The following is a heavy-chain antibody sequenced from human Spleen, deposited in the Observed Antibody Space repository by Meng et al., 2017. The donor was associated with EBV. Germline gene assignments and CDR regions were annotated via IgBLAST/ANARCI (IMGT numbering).Heavy chain of an antibody. CDR3: ATWWGKGYY. J-gene: IGHJ4*02. CDR2: INHSGNT. CDR1: GGPFDGYS. D-gene: IGHD2-8*02. Sequence: QVESQPLGAGLLKPSETLSLTFDVYGGPFDGYSWTWIRQPPGKGLEWIGEINHSGNTNYNPSLKSRVTISVDTSKRQFSLKLTSMAAADTAVYYCATWWGKGYYWGQETLVTVSS. V-gene: IGHV4-34*01.